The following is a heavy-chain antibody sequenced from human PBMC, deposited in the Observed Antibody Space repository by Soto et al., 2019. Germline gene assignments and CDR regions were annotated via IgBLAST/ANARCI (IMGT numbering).Heavy chain of an antibody. V-gene: IGHV3-48*01. Sequence: PGGSLSLSCAASGFTFSSYSMNWVRQAPGKGLEWVSYISSSRSTIYYADSVKGRFTISRDNAKNSLYLQMNSLRAEDTAVYYCARDCPGSSTTCYGNEWFDSWGQGTLVTVSS. CDR3: ARDCPGSSTTCYGNEWFDS. D-gene: IGHD2-2*01. J-gene: IGHJ5*01. CDR2: ISSSRSTI. CDR1: GFTFSSYS.